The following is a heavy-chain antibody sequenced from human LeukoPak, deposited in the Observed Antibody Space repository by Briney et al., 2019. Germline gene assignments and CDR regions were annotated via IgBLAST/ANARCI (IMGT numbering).Heavy chain of an antibody. CDR3: ARDYSTSSWDN. CDR2: INTNSGGT. V-gene: IGHV1-2*02. D-gene: IGHD6-13*01. CDR1: GYTFTGYY. J-gene: IGHJ4*02. Sequence: ASVTVSCKASGYTFTGYYMHWVRQAPGQGLEWMGWINTNSGGTTYSQKFQGRITMTRDPSITTAYMEVSSLRSDDTAVYYCARDYSTSSWDNWGQGTLVTVSS.